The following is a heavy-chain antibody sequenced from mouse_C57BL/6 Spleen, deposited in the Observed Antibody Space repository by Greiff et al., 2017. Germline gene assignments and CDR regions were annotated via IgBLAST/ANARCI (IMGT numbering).Heavy chain of an antibody. J-gene: IGHJ1*03. V-gene: IGHV6-3*01. D-gene: IGHD2-4*01. CDR3: TAYYDYPWYFDV. Sequence: EVKLEESGGGLVQPGGSMKLSCVASGFTFSNYWMNWVRQSPEKGLEWVAQIRLKSDNYATHYAESVKGRFTISRDDSKSSVYLQMNNLRAEDTGIYYCTAYYDYPWYFDVWGTGTTVTVSS. CDR2: IRLKSDNYAT. CDR1: GFTFSNYW.